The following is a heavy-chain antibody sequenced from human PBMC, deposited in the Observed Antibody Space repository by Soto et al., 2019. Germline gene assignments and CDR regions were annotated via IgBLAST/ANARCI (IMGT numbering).Heavy chain of an antibody. CDR1: GYTFTSYG. J-gene: IGHJ5*02. V-gene: IGHV1-18*01. Sequence: VKVSCKASGYTFTSYGISWVRQAPGQGLEWMGWISAYNGNTNYAQKLQGRVTMTTDTSTSTAYMELRSLRSDDTAVYYCARVTHSSSWYRGSWFDPWGQGTLVTAPQ. CDR2: ISAYNGNT. CDR3: ARVTHSSSWYRGSWFDP. D-gene: IGHD6-13*01.